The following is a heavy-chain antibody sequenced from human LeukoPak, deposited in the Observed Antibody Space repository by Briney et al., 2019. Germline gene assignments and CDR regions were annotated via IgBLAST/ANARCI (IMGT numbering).Heavy chain of an antibody. CDR3: ARVGYGSGSIDDY. J-gene: IGHJ4*02. CDR2: INAGNGNT. Sequence: GASVKVSCKASGNTFTSYAMHWVRQAPGQRLEWMGWINAGNGNTKYSQKFQGRVTITRDTSASTAYMELSSLRSEDTAVYYCARVGYGSGSIDDYWGQGTLVTVSS. V-gene: IGHV1-3*01. D-gene: IGHD3-10*01. CDR1: GNTFTSYA.